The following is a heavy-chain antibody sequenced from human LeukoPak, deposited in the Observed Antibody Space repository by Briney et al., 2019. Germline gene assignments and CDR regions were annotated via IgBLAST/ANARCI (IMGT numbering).Heavy chain of an antibody. J-gene: IGHJ4*02. CDR3: ASQFVGTTFH. D-gene: IGHD1-1*01. CDR2: VHYTGST. CDR1: GASINSYY. V-gene: IGHV4-59*03. Sequence: SETLTLTCSVSGASINSYYWSWIRQPPGKGLEWIGYVHYTGSTNYNPSLKSRVTISLDTSKTQFSLRLNSVTTADTAVYYCASQFVGTTFHWGRG.